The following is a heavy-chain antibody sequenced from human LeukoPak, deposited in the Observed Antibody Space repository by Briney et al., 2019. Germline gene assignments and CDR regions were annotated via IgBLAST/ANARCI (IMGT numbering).Heavy chain of an antibody. CDR1: GFTFSSYA. V-gene: IGHV3-23*01. J-gene: IGHJ4*02. CDR2: ISGSGGST. CDR3: AKRHSGYGWPN. Sequence: GGSLRLSCAASGFTFSSYAMSWVRQAPGKGLEWVSAISGSGGSTYCADSVRGRFTISRDNSKNTLYLQMNSLRAEDTAVYYCAKRHSGYGWPNWGQGTLVTVSS. D-gene: IGHD5-12*01.